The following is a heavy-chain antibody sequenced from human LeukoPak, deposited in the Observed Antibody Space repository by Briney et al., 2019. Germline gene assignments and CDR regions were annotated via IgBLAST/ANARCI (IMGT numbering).Heavy chain of an antibody. V-gene: IGHV4-39*07. CDR1: GGSISSSSYY. D-gene: IGHD2-8*01. Sequence: PSETLSLTCTVSGGSISSSSYYRGWIRQPPGKGLEWIGSIYYSGSTYYNPSLKSRVTISVDRSKNQFSLKLSSVTAADTAVYYCARGLMSRPPGLWGQGTLVTVSS. CDR3: ARGLMSRPPGL. J-gene: IGHJ4*02. CDR2: IYYSGST.